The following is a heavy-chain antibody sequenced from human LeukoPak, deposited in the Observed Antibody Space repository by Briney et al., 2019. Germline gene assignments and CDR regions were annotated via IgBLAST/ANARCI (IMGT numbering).Heavy chain of an antibody. V-gene: IGHV3-21*01. J-gene: IGHJ6*02. CDR3: ARDFVTDYYYGMDV. CDR1: GFTFSSYS. D-gene: IGHD4-11*01. CDR2: ISSSSSYI. Sequence: GGSLRLSCAASGFTFSSYSMNWVRQAPGKGLEWVSSISSSSSYIYYADSVKGRFTISRDNAKNTLYLQMNSLRAEDTAVYYCARDFVTDYYYGMDVWGQGTTVTVSS.